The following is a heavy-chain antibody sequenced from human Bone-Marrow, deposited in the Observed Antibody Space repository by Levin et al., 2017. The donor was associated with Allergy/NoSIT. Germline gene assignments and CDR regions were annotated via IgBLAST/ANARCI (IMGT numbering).Heavy chain of an antibody. V-gene: IGHV3-23*01. D-gene: IGHD2-15*01. CDR3: AKDVRGGCGGGSCKY. CDR2: ISASGSRT. J-gene: IGHJ4*02. Sequence: GESLKISCAASGFTFNFYAMTWVRQAPGKGLEWVSSISASGSRTDYADSVKGRFTVSRDNSKNTLFLQMNDLRVEDTATYFCAKDVRGGCGGGSCKYWGQGALVNVSS. CDR1: GFTFNFYA.